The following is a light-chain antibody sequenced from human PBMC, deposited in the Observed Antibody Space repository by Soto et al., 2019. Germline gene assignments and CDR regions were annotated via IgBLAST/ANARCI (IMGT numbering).Light chain of an antibody. CDR3: QQTYSYLWT. V-gene: IGKV1-39*01. Sequence: DIQLTQSPASLSASVGDGLTITCRASQTISRYLNWYQQKPGTAPKLLIYASSTLQSGVPARFSGRGSGTDFTLTISSLQPEDFAHYYCQQTYSYLWTFGQGTRVEVK. J-gene: IGKJ1*01. CDR2: ASS. CDR1: QTISRY.